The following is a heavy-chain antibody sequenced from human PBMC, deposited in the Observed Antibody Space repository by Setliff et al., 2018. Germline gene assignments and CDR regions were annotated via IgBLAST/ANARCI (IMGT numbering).Heavy chain of an antibody. V-gene: IGHV1-2*07. CDR1: GYTFTDYF. D-gene: IGHD1-1*01. CDR3: ARQLIGVTDGTFDP. J-gene: IGHJ5*02. Sequence: ASVKVSCKASGYTFTDYFLHWLRQAPGQGLEWMGWINPDSGETVYAHKFQGKIIMTRDTSVSTAYVDVMSDDTAVHYCARQLIGVTDGTFDPWGQGTLVTVSS. CDR2: INPDSGET.